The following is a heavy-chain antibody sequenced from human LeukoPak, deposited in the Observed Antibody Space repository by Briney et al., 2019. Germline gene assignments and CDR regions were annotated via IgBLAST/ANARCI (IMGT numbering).Heavy chain of an antibody. CDR3: AKDRCYDSSGYYLPTIFDY. CDR1: GFTFSSYA. J-gene: IGHJ4*02. V-gene: IGHV3-23*01. CDR2: ISGSGGST. D-gene: IGHD3-22*01. Sequence: PGGSLRLSCAASGFTFSSYAMSWVRQAPGKGLEWVSAISGSGGSTYYADSVKGRFTISRDNSKNTLYLQMNSLRAEDTAVYYCAKDRCYDSSGYYLPTIFDYWGQGTLVTVSS.